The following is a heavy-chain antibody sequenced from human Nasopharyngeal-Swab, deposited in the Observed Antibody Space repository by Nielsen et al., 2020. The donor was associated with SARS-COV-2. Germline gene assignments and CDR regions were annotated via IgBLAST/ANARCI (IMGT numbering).Heavy chain of an antibody. CDR2: INPGGDYT. Sequence: ASVKVSCKASGYTFTRNYIHWIRQAPGQGLEWMGIINPGGDYTNYAQKFQGGVTVTKDTSTSTVYMELSSLKSEETAVYYCARDHSSSSSWWFDPWGQGTLVTVSS. D-gene: IGHD6-6*01. CDR3: ARDHSSSSSWWFDP. CDR1: GYTFTRNY. V-gene: IGHV1-46*01. J-gene: IGHJ5*02.